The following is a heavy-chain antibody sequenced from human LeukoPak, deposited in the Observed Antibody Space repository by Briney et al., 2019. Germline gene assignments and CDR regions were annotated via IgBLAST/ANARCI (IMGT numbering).Heavy chain of an antibody. V-gene: IGHV4-59*01. Sequence: SETLSLTCTVPGGPISSYYWSWIRQPPGKGLECIGYIYYSGSTNYNPSLKSRVTISVDTSKNQFSLKLTSVTAADTAVYFCARSHAQKWSGYSHWGQGTLVTVSS. D-gene: IGHD3-3*01. CDR3: ARSHAQKWSGYSH. CDR2: IYYSGST. CDR1: GGPISSYY. J-gene: IGHJ4*02.